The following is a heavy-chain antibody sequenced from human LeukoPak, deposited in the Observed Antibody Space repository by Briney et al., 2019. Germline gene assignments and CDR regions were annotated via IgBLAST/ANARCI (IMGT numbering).Heavy chain of an antibody. Sequence: SETLSLTCTVSGGSISSGGYYWSWIRQPPGKGLEWIGYIYHSGSTYYNPSLKSRVTISVDRSKNQFSLKLSSVTAADTAVYYCARHPARGQEGYAFDIWGQGTMVTVSS. CDR2: IYHSGST. CDR3: ARHPARGQEGYAFDI. V-gene: IGHV4-30-2*01. CDR1: GGSISSGGYY. D-gene: IGHD3-10*01. J-gene: IGHJ3*02.